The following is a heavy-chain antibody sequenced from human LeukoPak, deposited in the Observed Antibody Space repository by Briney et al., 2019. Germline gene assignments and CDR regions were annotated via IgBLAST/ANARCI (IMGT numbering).Heavy chain of an antibody. CDR1: RVTLSAAA. J-gene: IGHJ4*02. CDR2: ISSKANSCAT. D-gene: IGHD3-16*02. V-gene: IGHV3-73*01. CDR3: TREADYVWGSYR. Sequence: VGALRLSPAASRVTLSAAAMHWGRQASGKGGGWGGRISSKANSCATASAASVTGRFTISRDESKNAAYLQMNSLNPEDTAVYYCTREADYVWGSYRWGQGTLVTVSS.